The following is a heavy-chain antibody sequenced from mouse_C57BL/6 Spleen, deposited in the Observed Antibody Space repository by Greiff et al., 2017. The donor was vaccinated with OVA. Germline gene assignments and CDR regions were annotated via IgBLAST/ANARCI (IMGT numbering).Heavy chain of an antibody. D-gene: IGHD1-1*01. CDR2: INPSNGGT. CDR3: ARGGYYGSSGDYYAMDY. Sequence: QVQLQQSGTELVKPGASVKLSCKASGYTFTSYWMHWVKQRPGQGLEWIGNINPSNGGTNYNEKFKSKATLTVDKSSSTAYMQLSSRTSEDSAVYYCARGGYYGSSGDYYAMDYWGQGTSVTVSS. CDR1: GYTFTSYW. V-gene: IGHV1-53*01. J-gene: IGHJ4*01.